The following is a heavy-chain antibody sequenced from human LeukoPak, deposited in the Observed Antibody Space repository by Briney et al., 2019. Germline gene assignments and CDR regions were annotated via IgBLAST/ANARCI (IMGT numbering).Heavy chain of an antibody. D-gene: IGHD2-2*01. J-gene: IGHJ3*01. V-gene: IGHV1-18*01. CDR3: ARRFCSSVSCYDDDAFDV. Sequence: ASVKVSCKASGHTFVSYGISWVRQAPGQGLEWMGWISGYNGKINYAQKFQGGVTMTTDTSTSTAYLELRSLTSEDTAVYYCARRFCSSVSCYDDDAFDVWGQGTLVTVSS. CDR1: GHTFVSYG. CDR2: ISGYNGKI.